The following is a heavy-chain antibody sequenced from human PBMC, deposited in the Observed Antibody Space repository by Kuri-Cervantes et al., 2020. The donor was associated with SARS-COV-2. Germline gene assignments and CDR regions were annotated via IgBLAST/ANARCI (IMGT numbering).Heavy chain of an antibody. CDR1: GFTFSSYV. Sequence: LSLTCAASGFTFSSYVMHWVRQAPGKGLEWVAVIWYDGSNKYYADSVKGRFTISRDNSKNTLYLQMNSLSAEDTAVYYCARDYMVVVAATPYSYGMAVWGQGTTVTVSS. V-gene: IGHV3-33*01. CDR3: ARDYMVVVAATPYSYGMAV. J-gene: IGHJ6*02. CDR2: IWYDGSNK. D-gene: IGHD2-15*01.